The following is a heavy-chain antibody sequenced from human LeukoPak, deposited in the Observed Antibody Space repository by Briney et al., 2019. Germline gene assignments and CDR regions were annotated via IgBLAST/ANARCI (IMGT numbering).Heavy chain of an antibody. V-gene: IGHV3-53*01. CDR2: IYRGGST. Sequence: GGSLRLSCAASGFTVSSNYMSWVRQAPGKGLEWVSVIYRGGSTYYADSVKGRFTVSRDNSKNTLYLQMNSLRAEDTAVYYCARGGGSGSYYNNYYYMDVWGKGTTVTMSS. J-gene: IGHJ6*03. CDR1: GFTVSSNY. CDR3: ARGGGSGSYYNNYYYMDV. D-gene: IGHD3-10*01.